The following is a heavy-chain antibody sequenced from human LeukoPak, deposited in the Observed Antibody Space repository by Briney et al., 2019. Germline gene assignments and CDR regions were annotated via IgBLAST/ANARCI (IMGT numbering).Heavy chain of an antibody. CDR1: AFTFSTDN. J-gene: IGHJ4*02. CDR3: ARGVSGSYSPFDY. D-gene: IGHD1-26*01. V-gene: IGHV3-48*02. Sequence: GGSLRLSCGASAFTFSTDNMNWVRQAPGKGLEWLSYSSSSSGIIYYADSVRGRFTVSRDTAKNSVFLQMDSLRDDDTAVYYCARGVSGSYSPFDYWGQGTLVTVSS. CDR2: SSSSSGII.